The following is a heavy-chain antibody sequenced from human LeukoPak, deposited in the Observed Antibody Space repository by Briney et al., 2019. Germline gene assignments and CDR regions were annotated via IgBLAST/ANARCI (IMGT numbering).Heavy chain of an antibody. CDR3: ARGIVAGELGY. CDR1: SASFSGYY. V-gene: IGHV4-34*01. J-gene: IGHJ4*02. CDR2: INHSGST. D-gene: IGHD3-10*01. Sequence: SETLSLTCAVYSASFSGYYWNWIRQPPGKGLEWIGEINHSGSTNYNPSLKSRVTISEDTSKNQFSLKLSSVTAADTAVYYCARGIVAGELGYWGQGTLVTVSS.